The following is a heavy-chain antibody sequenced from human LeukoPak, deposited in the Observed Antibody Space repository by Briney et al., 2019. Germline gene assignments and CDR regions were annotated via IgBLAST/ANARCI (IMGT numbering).Heavy chain of an antibody. V-gene: IGHV4-39*07. J-gene: IGHJ3*02. CDR1: GGSISSSSYY. Sequence: PSETLSLTCTVSGGSISSSSYYWGWIRQPPGKGLEWIGEINRSGSTNYNPSLKSRVTISVDTSKNQFSLKLSSVTAADTAVYYCARRIAAAGLDAFDIWGQGTMVTVSS. D-gene: IGHD6-13*01. CDR3: ARRIAAAGLDAFDI. CDR2: INRSGST.